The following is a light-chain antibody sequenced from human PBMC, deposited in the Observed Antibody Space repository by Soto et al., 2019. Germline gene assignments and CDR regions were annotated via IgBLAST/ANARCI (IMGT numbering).Light chain of an antibody. CDR3: QQYNNWPPIT. V-gene: IGKV3-15*01. CDR1: QRISTN. CDR2: SAS. J-gene: IGKJ4*01. Sequence: EIVMTQSPPTLSVSPGERATLSCRASQRISTNVAWYQHKPGQAPRLLIYSASTRATGIPARFSGSGSGTEFTLTISSLQSEDFAGYYCQQYNNWPPITFGGGTKVDIK.